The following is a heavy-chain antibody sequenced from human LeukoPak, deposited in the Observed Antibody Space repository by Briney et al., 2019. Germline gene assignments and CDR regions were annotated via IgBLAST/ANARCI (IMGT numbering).Heavy chain of an antibody. CDR2: ISHEGSYK. J-gene: IGHJ6*02. CDR3: ARDQGIAAAGTGYYYYGMDV. V-gene: IGHV3-30*03. D-gene: IGHD6-13*01. Sequence: GGSLRLSCAASGFSFGSYGIHWVRQAPGKGLEWVAVISHEGSYKSYADSVKGRFTISRDNSKNTLYLQMNSLRAEDTAVYYCARDQGIAAAGTGYYYYGMDVWGQGTTVTVSS. CDR1: GFSFGSYG.